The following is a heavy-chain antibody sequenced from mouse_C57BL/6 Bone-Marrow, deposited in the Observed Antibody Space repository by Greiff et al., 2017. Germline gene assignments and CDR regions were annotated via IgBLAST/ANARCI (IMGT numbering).Heavy chain of an antibody. Sequence: QVQLQQSGAELVRPGTSVQVSCKASGYAFTNYLIEWVKQRPGQGLEWIGVINPGSGGTNYNEKFKGKATLTADKSSSTAYMQLSSLTSEDSAVSFCAIYDGYYFDYWGQGTTLTVSS. CDR2: INPGSGGT. CDR3: AIYDGYYFDY. V-gene: IGHV1-54*01. CDR1: GYAFTNYL. J-gene: IGHJ2*01. D-gene: IGHD2-3*01.